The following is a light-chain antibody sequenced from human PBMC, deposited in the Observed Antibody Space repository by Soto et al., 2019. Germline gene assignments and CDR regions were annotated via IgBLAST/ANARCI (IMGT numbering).Light chain of an antibody. CDR2: DAS. CDR1: QDISDS. V-gene: IGKV1-33*01. Sequence: DIQMTQSPSPLSASVGDRITITCQASQDISDSLNWYQQKPGRAPNLLIYDASNLETGVPSRFSGSGSGTDFTFTITGLQPEDIATYYCHQYTNPPLTYGGGTKVDIK. J-gene: IGKJ4*01. CDR3: HQYTNPPLT.